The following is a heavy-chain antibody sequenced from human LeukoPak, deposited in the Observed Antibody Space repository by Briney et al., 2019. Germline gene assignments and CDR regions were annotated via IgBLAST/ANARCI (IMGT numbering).Heavy chain of an antibody. D-gene: IGHD3-3*01. CDR3: ARVKVLRFLEWFLDF. J-gene: IGHJ4*02. Sequence: SETLSLTCTVSGSSVSSDEYYWSWVRQHPGKGREWIGYVYYSGSSYYIPSVESRVTMSVEVSKNQFSLELRSVTAADTAVYYCARVKVLRFLEWFLDFWGQGALVTVSS. CDR2: VYYSGSS. CDR1: GSSVSSDEYY. V-gene: IGHV4-31*03.